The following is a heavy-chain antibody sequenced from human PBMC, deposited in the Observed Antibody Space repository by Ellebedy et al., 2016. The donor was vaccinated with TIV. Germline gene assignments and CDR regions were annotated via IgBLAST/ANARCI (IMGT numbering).Heavy chain of an antibody. CDR3: ARDSRLYYDRLH. CDR2: ISYDGSNK. Sequence: GGSLRLSXAASGFTFSSYAMHWVRQAPGKGLEWVAVISYDGSNKYYADSVKGRFTISRDNSKNTLYLQMNSLRAEDTAVYYCARDSRLYYDRLHWGQGTLVTVSS. J-gene: IGHJ4*02. V-gene: IGHV3-30*04. CDR1: GFTFSSYA. D-gene: IGHD3-22*01.